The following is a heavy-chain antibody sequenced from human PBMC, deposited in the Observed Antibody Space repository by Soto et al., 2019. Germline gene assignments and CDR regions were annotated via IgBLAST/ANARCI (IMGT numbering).Heavy chain of an antibody. CDR2: ISYDGSNK. V-gene: IGHV3-30-3*01. J-gene: IGHJ3*02. CDR3: ARDKGSGYYKFGYDFDI. Sequence: QVQLVESGGGVVQPGRSLRLSCAASGFTFSSYAMHWVRQAPGKGLEWVAVISYDGSNKYYADSVKGRFTISRDNSKKTLYLQMTSLRSEDTAVYYCARDKGSGYYKFGYDFDIWGQGTMVTVSS. CDR1: GFTFSSYA. D-gene: IGHD3-3*01.